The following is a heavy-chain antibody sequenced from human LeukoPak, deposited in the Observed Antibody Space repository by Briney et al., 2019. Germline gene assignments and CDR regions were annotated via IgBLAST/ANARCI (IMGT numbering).Heavy chain of an antibody. Sequence: HPGGSLRLSCAASGFTFSNYWMSWVRQTPGKGLEWVANIRQDGSEKYYVDSVKGRFTISRDNAKNSLYLQMNSLRAEDTAVYYCARRNLLHSIAAAGDCFDYWGQGTLVTVSS. CDR2: IRQDGSEK. J-gene: IGHJ4*02. CDR1: GFTFSNYW. V-gene: IGHV3-7*01. CDR3: ARRNLLHSIAAAGDCFDY. D-gene: IGHD6-13*01.